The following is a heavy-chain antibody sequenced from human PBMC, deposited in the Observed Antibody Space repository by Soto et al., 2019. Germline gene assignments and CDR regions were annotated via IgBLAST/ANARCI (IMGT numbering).Heavy chain of an antibody. D-gene: IGHD6-19*01. J-gene: IGHJ4*02. V-gene: IGHV3-15*07. CDR1: GFTFSNVW. CDR2: IKSKIDGETT. CDR3: TPLALKYVSGWYDISD. Sequence: EAQLVESGGGLVKPGGSLRLSCAASGFTFSNVWMHWVRQAPGKGLEWVGRIKSKIDGETTDYAAPVKGRFSISRADSKSTLNLQMNSLKTDGAAVYYCTPLALKYVSGWYDISDWCQGTLVTCSS.